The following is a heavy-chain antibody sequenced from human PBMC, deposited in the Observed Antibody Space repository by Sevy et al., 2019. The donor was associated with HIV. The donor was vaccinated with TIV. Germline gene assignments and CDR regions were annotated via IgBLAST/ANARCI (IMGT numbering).Heavy chain of an antibody. CDR1: GGSFSGYY. Sequence: SETLSLTCAVYGGSFSGYYWSWIRQPPGKGLEWFGEINHSGSTNYNPSLKSRVTISVDTSKNQFSLKLSSVTAADTAVYYCARGTGDSSGYYYFDYWGQGTLVTVSS. V-gene: IGHV4-34*01. CDR2: INHSGST. J-gene: IGHJ4*02. D-gene: IGHD3-22*01. CDR3: ARGTGDSSGYYYFDY.